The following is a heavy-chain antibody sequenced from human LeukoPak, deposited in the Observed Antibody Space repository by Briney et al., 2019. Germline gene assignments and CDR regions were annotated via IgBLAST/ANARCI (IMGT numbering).Heavy chain of an antibody. J-gene: IGHJ4*02. CDR3: ARDINNYYDGSGYYEGDY. Sequence: GGSLRLSCAASGFTFSSYSMNWVRQAPGKGLEWVSSISSSSSYIYYADSVKGRFTISRDNAKNSLYLQMNSLRAEDTAVYYCARDINNYYDGSGYYEGDYWGQGTLVTVSS. CDR1: GFTFSSYS. D-gene: IGHD3-22*01. CDR2: ISSSSSYI. V-gene: IGHV3-21*01.